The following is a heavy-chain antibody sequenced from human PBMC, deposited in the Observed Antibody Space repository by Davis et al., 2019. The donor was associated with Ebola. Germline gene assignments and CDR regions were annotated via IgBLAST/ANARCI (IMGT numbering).Heavy chain of an antibody. V-gene: IGHV5-51*01. J-gene: IGHJ4*02. Sequence: GESLKISCQGSGYSFTSYWIGWVRQMPGKGLEWMGNIYPGDSDTRYSPSFQGQVTLSADKSITTAYLQWRSLKASDTAMYYCARQGGGGGRFTSFDFWGQGTLVTVSS. CDR3: ARQGGGGGRFTSFDF. D-gene: IGHD1-26*01. CDR2: IYPGDSDT. CDR1: GYSFTSYW.